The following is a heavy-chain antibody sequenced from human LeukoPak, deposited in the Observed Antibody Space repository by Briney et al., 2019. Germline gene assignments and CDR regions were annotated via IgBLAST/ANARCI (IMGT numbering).Heavy chain of an antibody. Sequence: SQTLSLTCTVSGGSISSGGYYWSWIRQHPGKGLEWIGYIYYSGSTYYNPSLKSRVTISVDTSKNQFSLKLSSVTAADTAVYYCARGGDIVVVPAAPEYYFDYWGQGTLVTVSS. CDR2: IYYSGST. J-gene: IGHJ4*02. CDR3: ARGGDIVVVPAAPEYYFDY. V-gene: IGHV4-31*03. D-gene: IGHD2-2*01. CDR1: GGSISSGGYY.